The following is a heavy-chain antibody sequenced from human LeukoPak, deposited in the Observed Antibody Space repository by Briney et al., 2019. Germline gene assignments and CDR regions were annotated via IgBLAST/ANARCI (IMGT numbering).Heavy chain of an antibody. CDR1: GGTFSSYA. D-gene: IGHD5-12*01. V-gene: IGHV1-69*13. J-gene: IGHJ5*02. CDR2: IIPIFGTA. CDR3: ARGPPRGEWLLNWFDP. Sequence: SVKVSCTASGGTFSSYAISWVRQAPGHGLEWMGGIIPIFGTANYAQKFQGRVTITADESTSTAYMELSSLRSEDTAVYYCARGPPRGEWLLNWFDPWGQGTLVTVST.